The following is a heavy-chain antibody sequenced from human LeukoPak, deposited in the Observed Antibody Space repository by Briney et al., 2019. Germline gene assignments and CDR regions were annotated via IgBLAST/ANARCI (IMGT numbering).Heavy chain of an antibody. V-gene: IGHV3-66*02. CDR2: IYSGGST. Sequence: GGSLRLSCAASGFTVSSNYMSWVRQAPGKGMEWVSVIYSGGSTYYADSVKGRFITSRYNSKNTLYLQMNSLRAEDTAMYYCAREQRWPCGGDCWYFDYWGQGTLVTVSS. D-gene: IGHD2-21*01. CDR3: AREQRWPCGGDCWYFDY. CDR1: GFTVSSNY. J-gene: IGHJ4*02.